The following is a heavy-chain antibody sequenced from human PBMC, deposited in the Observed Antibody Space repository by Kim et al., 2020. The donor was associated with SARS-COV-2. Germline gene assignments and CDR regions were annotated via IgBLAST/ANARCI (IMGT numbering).Heavy chain of an antibody. J-gene: IGHJ6*02. Sequence: KSRVTISVDKSKNQFSLKLSSVTAADTAVYYCARDARHCSSTSCYGGMDVWGQGTTVTVSS. CDR3: ARDARHCSSTSCYGGMDV. D-gene: IGHD2-2*01. V-gene: IGHV4-4*02.